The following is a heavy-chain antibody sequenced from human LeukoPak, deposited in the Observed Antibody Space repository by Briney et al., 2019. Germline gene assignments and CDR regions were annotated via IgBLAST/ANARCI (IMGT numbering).Heavy chain of an antibody. V-gene: IGHV3-64*01. CDR1: GFTFSSYA. D-gene: IGHD1-26*01. J-gene: IGHJ4*02. CDR3: ARGLSYTIVGATVFDY. CDR2: ISRNGGST. Sequence: PGGSLRLSCAASGFTFSSYAMHWVRQAPGKGLEYVSAISRNGGSTYYANSVKGRFTISRDNSKNTLYLQMGSLRAEDMAVYYCARGLSYTIVGATVFDYWGQGTLVTVSS.